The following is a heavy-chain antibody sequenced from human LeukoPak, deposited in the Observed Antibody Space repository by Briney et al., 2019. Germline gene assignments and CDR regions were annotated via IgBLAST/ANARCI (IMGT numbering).Heavy chain of an antibody. CDR2: ISGSGGST. D-gene: IGHD3-9*01. CDR1: GFTFSSYA. V-gene: IGHV3-23*01. CDR3: AKVDFDWRDEYFQH. Sequence: GGSLRLSCAASGFTFSSYAMSWVRQAPGKGLGWVSAISGSGGSTYYADSVKGRFTISRDNSKNTLYLQMNSLRAEDTAVYYCAKVDFDWRDEYFQHWGQGTLVTVSS. J-gene: IGHJ1*01.